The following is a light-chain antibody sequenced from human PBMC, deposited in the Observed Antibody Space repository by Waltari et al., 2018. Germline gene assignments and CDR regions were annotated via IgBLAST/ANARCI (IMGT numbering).Light chain of an antibody. J-gene: IGKJ2*01. CDR2: GAS. Sequence: ELVLTQSPGTLSLSPGERATLSCRASRTVSSSYLAWYQQKPDQAPRLLIYGASSRATGIPDRFSGSGSRTDFTLTITRLEPEDFAVYYCQQYGSGYTFGQGTKLEIK. V-gene: IGKV3-20*01. CDR3: QQYGSGYT. CDR1: RTVSSSY.